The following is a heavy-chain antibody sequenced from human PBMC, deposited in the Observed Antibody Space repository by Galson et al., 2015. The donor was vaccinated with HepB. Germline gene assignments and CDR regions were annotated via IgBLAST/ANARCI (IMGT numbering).Heavy chain of an antibody. Sequence: TLSLTCAVSGGSISSGGYSWSWIRQPPGKGLEWIGYIYHSGSTYYNPSLKSRVTISVDRSKNQFSLKLSSVTAADTAVYYCARGSTMIVVVGPWFDPWGQGTLVTVSS. V-gene: IGHV4-30-2*01. CDR1: GGSISSGGYS. CDR3: ARGSTMIVVVGPWFDP. J-gene: IGHJ5*02. D-gene: IGHD3-22*01. CDR2: IYHSGST.